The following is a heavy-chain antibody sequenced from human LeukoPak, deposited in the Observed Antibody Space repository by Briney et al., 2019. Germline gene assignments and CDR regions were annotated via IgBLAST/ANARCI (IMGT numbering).Heavy chain of an antibody. CDR2: ISASGGST. Sequence: ETLSLTCAVSGGSISSSNWWSWVRQVPGKGLEWVSGISASGGSTSYADSVRGRFTISRDNSKNTLYVQMNSLRDEDTAVYYCAKDQRWESPHYLDSWGQGTLVTVSS. V-gene: IGHV3-23*01. CDR1: GGSISSSN. CDR3: AKDQRWESPHYLDS. J-gene: IGHJ4*02. D-gene: IGHD1-26*01.